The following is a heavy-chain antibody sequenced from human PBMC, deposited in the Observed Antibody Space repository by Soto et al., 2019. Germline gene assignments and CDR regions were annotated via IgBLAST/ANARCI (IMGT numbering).Heavy chain of an antibody. CDR3: AYDPFWSGPMDV. CDR1: GFTFSSYA. J-gene: IGHJ6*04. Sequence: GGSLRLSCAASGFTFSSYAMSWVLQAPGKGLEWVSAISGSGGSTYYADSVKGRFTISRDNSKNTLYLQMNSLRAEDTAVYYCAYDPFWSGPMDVWGKGTTVTVSS. D-gene: IGHD3-3*01. CDR2: ISGSGGST. V-gene: IGHV3-23*01.